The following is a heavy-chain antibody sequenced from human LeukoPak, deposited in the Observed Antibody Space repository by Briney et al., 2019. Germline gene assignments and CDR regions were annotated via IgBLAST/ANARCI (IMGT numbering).Heavy chain of an antibody. CDR2: ISDRGDKT. Sequence: GGSLRLSCAASGFTFSNYAMTWVRQVPGKGLEWVSAISDRGDKTHYADSVKGRFIISRDNSKNTLSLQMNSLGAGATANYYFAKDWSCDYWGQGTLVTVSS. CDR1: GFTFSNYA. D-gene: IGHD3-10*01. J-gene: IGHJ4*02. V-gene: IGHV3-23*01. CDR3: AKDWSCDY.